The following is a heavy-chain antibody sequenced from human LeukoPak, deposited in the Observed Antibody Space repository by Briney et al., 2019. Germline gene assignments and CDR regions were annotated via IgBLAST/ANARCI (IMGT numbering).Heavy chain of an antibody. CDR3: ARNVVRGVINY. J-gene: IGHJ4*02. Sequence: SETLSLTCAVYGGSFSGYYWSWIRQPPGKGLEWIGEINHSGSTNYNPSLKSRVTISVDTSKNQFSLKLSSVTAADTAVYYCARNVVRGVINYWGQGTLVTLSS. CDR2: INHSGST. D-gene: IGHD3-10*01. V-gene: IGHV4-34*01. CDR1: GGSFSGYY.